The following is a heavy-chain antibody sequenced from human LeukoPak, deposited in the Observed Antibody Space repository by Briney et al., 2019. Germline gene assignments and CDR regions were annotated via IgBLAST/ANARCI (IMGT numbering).Heavy chain of an antibody. D-gene: IGHD3-22*01. CDR3: AKDPYTYYYDSSDYNFDY. J-gene: IGHJ4*02. CDR1: GFTFSSYA. V-gene: IGHV3-30*04. Sequence: SGGSLRLSCAASGFTFSSYAMHWVRQPPGKGLEWVAVISYDGSNKYYADSVKGRFTISRDNSKNTLYLQMNSLSAEDTAVYYCAKDPYTYYYDSSDYNFDYWGQGTLVTVSS. CDR2: ISYDGSNK.